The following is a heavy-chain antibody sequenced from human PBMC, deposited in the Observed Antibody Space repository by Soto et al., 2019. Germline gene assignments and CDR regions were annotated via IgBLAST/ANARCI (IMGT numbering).Heavy chain of an antibody. J-gene: IGHJ4*02. D-gene: IGHD5-18*01. Sequence: QVQLVQSGAEVKKLGASVKVSCKASGYTFTAYYIHWVRQAPGKVLEWVGWINPNSGDTNYAQRFQGWVTMTGDTSVSTAYMDLTRLRSDDTAVYYCARGGYTYGYGLDYWGQGTLVTVSS. CDR3: ARGGYTYGYGLDY. V-gene: IGHV1-2*04. CDR2: INPNSGDT. CDR1: GYTFTAYY.